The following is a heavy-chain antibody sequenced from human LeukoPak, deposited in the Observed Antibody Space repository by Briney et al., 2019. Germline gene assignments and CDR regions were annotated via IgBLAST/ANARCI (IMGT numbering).Heavy chain of an antibody. V-gene: IGHV1-2*02. Sequence: ASVKVSCKASGYTFTGYYMHWVRQAPGQGLEWMGWINPNSGGTNYAQKFQGRVTMTRDTSISTAYMELSRLRSDDTAVYYCARADVSGSYLFDYWGQGTLVTVSS. CDR1: GYTFTGYY. CDR3: ARADVSGSYLFDY. CDR2: INPNSGGT. D-gene: IGHD1-26*01. J-gene: IGHJ4*02.